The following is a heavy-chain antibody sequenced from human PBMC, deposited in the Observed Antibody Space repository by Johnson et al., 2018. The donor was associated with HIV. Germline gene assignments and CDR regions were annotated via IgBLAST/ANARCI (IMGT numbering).Heavy chain of an antibody. CDR1: GFTFSDYY. CDR3: ARAGLDAFDI. J-gene: IGHJ3*02. V-gene: IGHV3-11*04. Sequence: QVQLVESGGGLVKPGGSLRLSCAASGFTFSDYYMSWIRQAPGKGLEWVSGISWNSGSIGYEDSVTGRFTISRDNAKNSLYLQMNSLRAEDTAVYYCARAGLDAFDIWGQGTMVTVSS. CDR2: ISWNSGSI.